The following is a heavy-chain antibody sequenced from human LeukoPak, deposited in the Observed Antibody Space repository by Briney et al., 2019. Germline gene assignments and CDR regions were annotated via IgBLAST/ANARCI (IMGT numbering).Heavy chain of an antibody. V-gene: IGHV4-34*01. D-gene: IGHD3-3*01. J-gene: IGHJ5*02. Sequence: SETLSLTCAVYGGSFSGYYWSWLRQPPGKGLEWIGEINHSGSTNYNPSLKSRVTISVDTSKNQFSLKLSSVTAADTAVYYCARRHYDFWSKWFDHWGQGTLVTVSS. CDR3: ARRHYDFWSKWFDH. CDR2: INHSGST. CDR1: GGSFSGYY.